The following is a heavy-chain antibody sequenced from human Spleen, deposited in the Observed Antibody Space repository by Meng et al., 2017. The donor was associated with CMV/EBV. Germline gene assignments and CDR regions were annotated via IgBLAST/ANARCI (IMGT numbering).Heavy chain of an antibody. CDR1: GGYA. CDR3: ARENYDYVWGSYRDTSFDY. D-gene: IGHD3-16*02. J-gene: IGHJ4*02. CDR2: ITYDGNNK. Sequence: GGYARRWVGKATGKGLEWVAVITYDGNNKYYAGSVKNQFTISRDNSKNTLYLQMNSLRAEDTAVYYCARENYDYVWGSYRDTSFDYWGQGTLVTVSS. V-gene: IGHV3-30*04.